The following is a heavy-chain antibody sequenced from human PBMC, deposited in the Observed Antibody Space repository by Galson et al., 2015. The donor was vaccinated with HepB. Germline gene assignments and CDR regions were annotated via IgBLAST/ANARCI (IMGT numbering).Heavy chain of an antibody. CDR2: IDPSDSYT. CDR3: ASRSSGWYLGPAFDI. V-gene: IGHV5-10-1*01. CDR1: GYRFTNYW. J-gene: IGHJ3*02. D-gene: IGHD6-19*01. Sequence: QSGAEVKKPGESLRISCKGSGYRFTNYWISWVRQMPGKGLEWMGKIDPSDSYTNYSPSFQGHVTISADKSISTAYLQWSSLKASDTAMYYCASRSSGWYLGPAFDIWGQGTMVTVSS.